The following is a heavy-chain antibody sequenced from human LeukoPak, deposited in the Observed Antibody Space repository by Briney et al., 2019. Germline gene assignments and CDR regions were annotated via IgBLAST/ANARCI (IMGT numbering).Heavy chain of an antibody. CDR3: ARGAVVVPAARAEYFQH. V-gene: IGHV1-18*01. CDR1: GYTFTSYG. Sequence: GASVKVSCKASGYTFTSYGISWVRQAPGQGLVWMGWISAYNGNTNYAQKLQGRVTMTTDTSTSTAYMELRSLRSDDTAVYYCARGAVVVPAARAEYFQHWGQGTLVTVSS. J-gene: IGHJ1*01. D-gene: IGHD2-2*01. CDR2: ISAYNGNT.